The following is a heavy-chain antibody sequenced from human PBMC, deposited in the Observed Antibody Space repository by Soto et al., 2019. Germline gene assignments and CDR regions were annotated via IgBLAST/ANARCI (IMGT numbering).Heavy chain of an antibody. J-gene: IGHJ5*02. CDR2: TSHRGTT. CDR1: GGSITSSDW. CDR3: ARDGHTSGWS. Sequence: QVQLQESGPGLVKPSGTLSLTCAVSGGSITSSDWWSWVRQPPGKGLEWIGETSHRGTTTYNPSLKGRVTISVDGSKNQFSLKLSSVTAADTAVYYCARDGHTSGWSWGQGTLVTVSS. D-gene: IGHD6-19*01. V-gene: IGHV4-4*02.